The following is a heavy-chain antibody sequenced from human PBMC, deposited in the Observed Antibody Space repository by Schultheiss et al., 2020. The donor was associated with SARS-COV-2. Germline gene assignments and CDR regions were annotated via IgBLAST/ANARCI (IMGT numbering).Heavy chain of an antibody. CDR1: GYTFTGNY. J-gene: IGHJ6*02. Sequence: GESLKISCKASGYTFTGNYMHWVRQAPGQGLEWMGWINPISGDTNYAQEFQGRVTMTRDTSITTAYMEVSRLKSDDTAVYYCARAYYYHMDVWGQGTTVTVSS. V-gene: IGHV1-2*02. CDR2: INPISGDT. CDR3: ARAYYYHMDV.